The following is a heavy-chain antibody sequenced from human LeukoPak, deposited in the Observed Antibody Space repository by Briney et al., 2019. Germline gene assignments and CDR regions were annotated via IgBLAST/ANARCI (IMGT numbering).Heavy chain of an antibody. D-gene: IGHD6-19*01. CDR3: AKDYRAVAGTGNFDY. V-gene: IGHV3-23*01. J-gene: IGHJ4*02. CDR1: GFTLSSYA. CDR2: LSGSDGST. Sequence: GGSLRLSCAASGFTLSSYAMSCVRQAPGKGLEWVSALSGSDGSTYYADSVKGRFTISRDNSKNTLYLQNNSLRAEDTAVYYCAKDYRAVAGTGNFDYWGQGTLVTVSS.